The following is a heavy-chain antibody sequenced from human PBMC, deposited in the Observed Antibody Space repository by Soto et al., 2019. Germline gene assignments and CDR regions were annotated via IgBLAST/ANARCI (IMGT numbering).Heavy chain of an antibody. D-gene: IGHD6-19*01. CDR2: MNPNSGNT. J-gene: IGHJ4*02. Sequence: QVQLVQSGAEVKKPGASVKVSCKASGYTFTSYDINWVRQATGQGLEWMGWMNPNSGNTGYAQKFQGRVTMTRNTSISTAYMELSSLRSEDTAVYYCALFHVSGWYLYPPNWGQGTLVTVSS. V-gene: IGHV1-8*01. CDR1: GYTFTSYD. CDR3: ALFHVSGWYLYPPN.